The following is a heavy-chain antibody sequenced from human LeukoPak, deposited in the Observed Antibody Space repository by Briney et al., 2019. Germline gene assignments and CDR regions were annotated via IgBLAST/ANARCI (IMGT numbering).Heavy chain of an antibody. CDR3: SAQPEALAGGLHY. CDR2: ISPSGGST. D-gene: IGHD6-19*01. CDR1: GFTFSSHS. V-gene: IGHV3-23*01. J-gene: IGHJ4*02. Sequence: GGSLRLSCAVSGFTFSSHSMTWVRQALGKGLDWVSTISPSGGSTFYADSVKGRFAVSRDNPRNTLYLQMNTLRAEDAAVYYCSAQPEALAGGLHYWGQGALVTVSS.